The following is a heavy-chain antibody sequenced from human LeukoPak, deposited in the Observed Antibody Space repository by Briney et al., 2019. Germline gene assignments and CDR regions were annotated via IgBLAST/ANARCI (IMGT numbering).Heavy chain of an antibody. J-gene: IGHJ3*02. D-gene: IGHD3-22*01. Sequence: SETLSLTCTVSGGSISSSSYYWGWIRQPPGKGLEWFGSIYYSGSTYYNPSLKSRVTISVDTSKNQFSLKLSSVTAADTAVYYCARHPRNPYDSSGYRYGGGAFDIWGQGTMVTVSS. CDR2: IYYSGST. V-gene: IGHV4-39*01. CDR1: GGSISSSSYY. CDR3: ARHPRNPYDSSGYRYGGGAFDI.